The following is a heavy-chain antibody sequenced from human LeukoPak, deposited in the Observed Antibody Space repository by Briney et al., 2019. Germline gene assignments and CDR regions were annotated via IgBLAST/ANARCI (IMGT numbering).Heavy chain of an antibody. CDR1: GFTFSNYA. J-gene: IGHJ4*02. D-gene: IGHD6-13*01. CDR2: ISGSGGST. CDR3: AKDRSGGSSWYSFDY. Sequence: GGSLRLSCAASGFTFSNYAMTWVRQAPGKGLEWVSTISGSGGSTYYADSVKGRFTISRDNSKNTMYLQMNSLRAEDTAVYYCAKDRSGGSSWYSFDYWGQGTLVTVSS. V-gene: IGHV3-23*01.